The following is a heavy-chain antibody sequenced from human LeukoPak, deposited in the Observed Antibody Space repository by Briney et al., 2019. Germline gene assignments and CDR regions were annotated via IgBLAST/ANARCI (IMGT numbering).Heavy chain of an antibody. V-gene: IGHV3-23*01. Sequence: GGSLRLSCAASGFTFSSYAMSWVRQAPGKGLEWVSAISGSGGSTYYADSVKGRFTISRGNSKNTLYLQMNSLRAEDTAVYYCAKIRWELVDAFDIWGQGTMVTVSS. CDR2: ISGSGGST. J-gene: IGHJ3*02. D-gene: IGHD1-26*01. CDR3: AKIRWELVDAFDI. CDR1: GFTFSSYA.